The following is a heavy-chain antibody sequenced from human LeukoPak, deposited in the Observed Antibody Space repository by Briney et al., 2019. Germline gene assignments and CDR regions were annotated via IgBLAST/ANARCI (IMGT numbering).Heavy chain of an antibody. CDR2: IIPIFGTA. CDR1: GGTFSSYA. D-gene: IGHD6-13*01. J-gene: IGHJ6*03. Sequence: SVKVSCKATGGTFSSYAISWLRQAPGQGLEWMGRIIPIFGTANYAQKFQGRVTMTTDESTRTAYMELSSLRSEDTAVYYCARDLRIAAAATHYYYYYYMDVWGKGTTVTVSS. CDR3: ARDLRIAAAATHYYYYYYMDV. V-gene: IGHV1-69*05.